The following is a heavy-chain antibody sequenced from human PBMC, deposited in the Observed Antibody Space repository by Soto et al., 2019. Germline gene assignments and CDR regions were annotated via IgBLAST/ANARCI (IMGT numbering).Heavy chain of an antibody. CDR2: IVNDGSAK. J-gene: IGHJ3*02. D-gene: IGHD1-1*01. CDR3: ARDDAFGNENGFDI. CDR1: GFTFSSYG. Sequence: GGSLRLSCAASGFTFSSYGMHWVRQAPGKGLEWVAVIVNDGSAKYHADSVEGRFTISRDNSKDTLYMQMNSLRAEDTAVYYCARDDAFGNENGFDIWGQGTLVTV. V-gene: IGHV3-33*08.